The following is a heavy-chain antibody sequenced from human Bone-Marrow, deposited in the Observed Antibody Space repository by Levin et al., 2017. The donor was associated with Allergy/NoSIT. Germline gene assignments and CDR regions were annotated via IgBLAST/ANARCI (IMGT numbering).Heavy chain of an antibody. D-gene: IGHD3-22*01. CDR1: EFTFSDYY. CDR3: ARARKYYDSSGEYFQH. Sequence: GGSLRLSCAASEFTFSDYYMSWIRQAPGKGLEWVSYISSSGSTIYYADSVKGRFTISRDNAKNSLYLQMNSLRAEDTAVYYCARARKYYDSSGEYFQHWGQGTLVTVSS. CDR2: ISSSGSTI. J-gene: IGHJ1*01. V-gene: IGHV3-11*01.